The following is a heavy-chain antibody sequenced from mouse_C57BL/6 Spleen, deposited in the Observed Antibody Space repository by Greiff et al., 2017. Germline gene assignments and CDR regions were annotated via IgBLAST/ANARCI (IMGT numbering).Heavy chain of an antibody. CDR2: SRNKANDYTT. D-gene: IGHD1-1*01. Sequence: EVMLVESGGGLVQSGRSLRLSCATSGFTFSDFYMEWVRQAPGKGLEWIAASRNKANDYTTEYRASVKGRFIVSRDTSQSILYLQMNALRAEDTAIYYCARDAPYYGSSYVGAMDYWGQGTSVTVSS. V-gene: IGHV7-1*01. CDR1: GFTFSDFY. J-gene: IGHJ4*01. CDR3: ARDAPYYGSSYVGAMDY.